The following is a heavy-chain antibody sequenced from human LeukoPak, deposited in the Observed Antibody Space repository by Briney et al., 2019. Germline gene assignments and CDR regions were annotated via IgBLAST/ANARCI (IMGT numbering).Heavy chain of an antibody. CDR3: ARYDVSSGYYTFDY. CDR1: GGSISSSSYY. CDR2: IYYSGST. J-gene: IGHJ4*02. V-gene: IGHV4-39*07. D-gene: IGHD3-22*01. Sequence: PSETLSLTCTVSGGSISSSSYYWRWIRQPPGKGLEWIGSIYYSGSTYYDPSLKSRVTISVDTSKNQFSLKLSSVTAADTAVYYCARYDVSSGYYTFDYWGQGTLVTVSS.